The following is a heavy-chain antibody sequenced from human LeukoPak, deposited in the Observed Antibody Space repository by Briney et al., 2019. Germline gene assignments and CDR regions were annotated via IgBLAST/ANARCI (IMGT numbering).Heavy chain of an antibody. J-gene: IGHJ6*03. CDR1: GFTFSSYA. V-gene: IGHV3-21*01. CDR2: ISSSSSYI. D-gene: IGHD2-15*01. Sequence: PGGSLRLSCAASGFTFSSYAMHWVRQAPGKGLEWVSSISSSSSYIYYADAVKGRFTISRDNAKKSMYLQMNSLRAEDTAVYYCARDLLGYNYHYMDVWGKGTTVTVSS. CDR3: ARDLLGYNYHYMDV.